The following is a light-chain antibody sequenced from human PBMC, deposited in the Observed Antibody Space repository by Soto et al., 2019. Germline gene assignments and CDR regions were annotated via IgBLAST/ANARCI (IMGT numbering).Light chain of an antibody. CDR2: DAS. J-gene: IGKJ1*01. CDR3: KHYNSYSWT. V-gene: IGKV1-5*01. CDR1: QSITIW. Sequence: DIQMTQSPSTLSASVGDRVTITCRASQSITIWLAWYQQKPGKAPKLLIFDASSLESGVPSRFSGSGSGTEFTLTISSLQPDYFATYYCKHYNSYSWTFGQGTNVDIK.